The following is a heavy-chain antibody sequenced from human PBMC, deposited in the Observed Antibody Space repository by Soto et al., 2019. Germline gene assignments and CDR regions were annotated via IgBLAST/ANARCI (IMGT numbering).Heavy chain of an antibody. V-gene: IGHV3-23*01. Sequence: VQLLESGGGLVQPGGSLRLSCAASGFTFSSYAMSWVRQAPGKGLEWVSAISGSGGSTYYADSVKGRFTISRDNSKNTLYLQMNSLRAEDTAVYYCATWEGSSWRGYYFDYWGQGTLVTVSS. CDR2: ISGSGGST. J-gene: IGHJ4*02. D-gene: IGHD6-6*01. CDR3: ATWEGSSWRGYYFDY. CDR1: GFTFSSYA.